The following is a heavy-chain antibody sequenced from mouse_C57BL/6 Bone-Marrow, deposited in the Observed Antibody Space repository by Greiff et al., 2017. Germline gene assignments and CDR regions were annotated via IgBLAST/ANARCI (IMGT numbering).Heavy chain of an antibody. CDR3: ARHDGYFWYFDV. Sequence: EVQGVESGGDLVKPGGSLKLSCAASGFTFSSYGMSWVRQTPDKRLEWVATISSGGSYTYYPDSVKGRFTISRDNAKNTLYLQMSSLKSEDTAMYYGARHDGYFWYFDVWGTGTTVTVSS. CDR2: ISSGGSYT. CDR1: GFTFSSYG. J-gene: IGHJ1*03. V-gene: IGHV5-6*01. D-gene: IGHD2-3*01.